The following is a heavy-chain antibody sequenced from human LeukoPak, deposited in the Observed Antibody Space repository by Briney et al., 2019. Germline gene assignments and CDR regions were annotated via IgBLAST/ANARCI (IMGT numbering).Heavy chain of an antibody. D-gene: IGHD2-15*01. CDR3: ARGTLSSPGWFDP. CDR2: IYYSGST. CDR1: GGSISSGDYY. V-gene: IGHV4-30-4*08. J-gene: IGHJ5*02. Sequence: PSETLSLTCTVSGGSISSGDYYWSWIRQPPGKGLEWIGYIYYSGSTYYNPSLKSRVTISVDTSKNQFSLKLSSVTAADTAVYYCARGTLSSPGWFDPWGQEPWSPSPQ.